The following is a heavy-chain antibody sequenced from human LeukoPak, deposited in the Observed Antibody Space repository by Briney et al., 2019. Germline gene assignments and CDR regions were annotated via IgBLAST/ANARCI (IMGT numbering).Heavy chain of an antibody. CDR3: ARQNDFRLDY. D-gene: IGHD3-3*01. CDR2: IYPGDSDT. V-gene: IGHV5-51*01. Sequence: GESLQISCQGSGYTFSSYWIGWVRQMPGKGLEWMGIIYPGDSDTRYSPSLQGQVTISVDTSIGTASLQWSSLKASDTAIYYCARQNDFRLDYWGQGTLVTVSS. CDR1: GYTFSSYW. J-gene: IGHJ4*02.